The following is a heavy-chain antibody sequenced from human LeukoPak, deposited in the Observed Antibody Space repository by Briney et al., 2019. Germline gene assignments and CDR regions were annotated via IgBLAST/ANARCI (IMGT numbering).Heavy chain of an antibody. CDR3: ARDRGGYYDSSDLGYYYYGMGV. Sequence: GGSLRLSCAASGFTFSDYYMSWIRQAPGKGLEWVSYISSSGSTIYYADSVKGRFTISRDNAKNSLYLQMNSLRAEDTAVYYCARDRGGYYDSSDLGYYYYGMGVWGQGTTVTVSS. V-gene: IGHV3-11*01. CDR2: ISSSGSTI. D-gene: IGHD3-22*01. CDR1: GFTFSDYY. J-gene: IGHJ6*02.